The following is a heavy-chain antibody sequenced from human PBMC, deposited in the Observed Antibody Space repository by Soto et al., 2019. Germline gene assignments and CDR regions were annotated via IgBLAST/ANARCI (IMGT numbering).Heavy chain of an antibody. CDR1: GFTFSSYG. V-gene: IGHV3-33*01. J-gene: IGHJ4*02. CDR2: IWYDGTNK. Sequence: QVQLVESGGGVVQPGRSLRLSCAASGFTFSSYGMDWVRQAPGKGLEWVAVIWYDGTNKYYADSVKGRFTISRDNSKNTLDLQMNSLRAEDMAVYYCARGGYYFESSGYFDYWGQGTLVTVSS. D-gene: IGHD3-22*01. CDR3: ARGGYYFESSGYFDY.